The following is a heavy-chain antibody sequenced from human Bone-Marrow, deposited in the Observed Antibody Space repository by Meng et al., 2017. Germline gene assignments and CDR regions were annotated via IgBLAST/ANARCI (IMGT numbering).Heavy chain of an antibody. J-gene: IGHJ2*01. D-gene: IGHD4-17*01. CDR3: ASLYGDSSVWYLDL. CDR1: VGSISSGNHY. V-gene: IGHV4-31*03. CDR2: IYYSGST. Sequence: VQLQQSGPGLVKPSQTLSLPFTVSVGSISSGNHYWSWIRQHPGKGLEYIGYIYYSGSTYYNPSLKSRVIISVDTSKNQFSLRLNSVTAADTAVYYCASLYGDSSVWYLDLWGRGTLVTVSS.